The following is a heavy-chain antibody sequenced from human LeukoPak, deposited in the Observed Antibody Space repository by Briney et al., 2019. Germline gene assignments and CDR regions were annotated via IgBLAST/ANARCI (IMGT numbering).Heavy chain of an antibody. Sequence: GGSLRLSCAASGFTLSSYAMNWVRQAPGKGLEWVSSISSSSSYIYYADSVKGRFTISRDNAKNSLYLQMNSLRAEDTAVYYCARDLSSGSDYWGQGTLVTVSS. CDR1: GFTLSSYA. CDR3: ARDLSSGSDY. D-gene: IGHD3-22*01. J-gene: IGHJ4*02. V-gene: IGHV3-21*01. CDR2: ISSSSSYI.